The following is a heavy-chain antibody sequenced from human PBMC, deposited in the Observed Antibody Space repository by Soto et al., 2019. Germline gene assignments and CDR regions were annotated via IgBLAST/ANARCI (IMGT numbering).Heavy chain of an antibody. CDR2: IYPNTETT. CDR1: GYSFSGYY. D-gene: IGHD6-25*01. CDR3: ASLQTSGWPGVR. V-gene: IGHV1-2*02. J-gene: IGHJ4*02. Sequence: GASVKVSCKASGYSFSGYYIQWVRQAPGQGPEWLGWIYPNTETTDSSKKFQGRVTMTSDMSTRTVYMELRDLRSDDTVVYYCASLQTSGWPGVRWGQGTLVTVSS.